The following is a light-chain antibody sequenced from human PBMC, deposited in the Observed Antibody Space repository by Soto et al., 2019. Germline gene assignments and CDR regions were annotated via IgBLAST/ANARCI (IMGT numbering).Light chain of an antibody. V-gene: IGKV3-11*01. CDR2: DAS. Sequence: EVVLTQSPATLSLSPGERATLSCRASQSIRTSLAWYQQKPGQAPRLVIFDASNRANGVPARFGGSGSGTDFTLTISRLEPEDFAVYYCQQSATFGPGTKVDIK. CDR1: QSIRTS. J-gene: IGKJ3*01. CDR3: QQSAT.